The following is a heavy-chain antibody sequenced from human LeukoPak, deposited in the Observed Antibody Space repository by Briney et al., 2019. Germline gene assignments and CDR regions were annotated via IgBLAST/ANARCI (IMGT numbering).Heavy chain of an antibody. CDR3: ARDRFGEGWFDP. V-gene: IGHV1-2*06. J-gene: IGHJ5*02. D-gene: IGHD3-10*01. Sequence: ASVKVSCKASGYTFTGYYMHWVRQAPGQGLEWMGRINPNSGGTSYAQKFQGRVTMTRDTSISTAYMELSRLRSDDTAVYYCARDRFGEGWFDPWGQGTLVTVSS. CDR1: GYTFTGYY. CDR2: INPNSGGT.